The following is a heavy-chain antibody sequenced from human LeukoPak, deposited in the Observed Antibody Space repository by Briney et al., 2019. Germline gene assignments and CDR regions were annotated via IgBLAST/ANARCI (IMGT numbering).Heavy chain of an antibody. CDR1: GYTFTSYG. CDR3: ARDGDPYYSDGSGYLSN. V-gene: IGHV1-18*01. CDR2: ISAYNGNA. D-gene: IGHD3-22*01. Sequence: ASVKVSCKASGYTFTSYGIAWVRQAPGQGLEWMGWISAYNGNANYAQKLQGRVTMTTDTSTSTAQLELRSLRSDDTAVYYCARDGDPYYSDGSGYLSNWGQGTLVTVSS. J-gene: IGHJ4*02.